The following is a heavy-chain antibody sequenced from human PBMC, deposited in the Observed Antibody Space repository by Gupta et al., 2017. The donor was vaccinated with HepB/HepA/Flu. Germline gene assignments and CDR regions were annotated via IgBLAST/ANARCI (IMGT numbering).Heavy chain of an antibody. CDR2: ISPGGDAT. J-gene: IGHJ4*02. V-gene: IGHV3-23*01. CDR3: AKGNRVGITTAFDY. CDR1: GFTFSHYG. Sequence: EVQVLESGGGFVQPGGSLRLSCAASGFTFSHYGMNWVRQAPGKGLEWVSIISPGGDATYYADAGKGRFTISRDNFKNTLYLQLNNLRDDDTALYYCAKGNRVGITTAFDYWGQGTLVTVSS. D-gene: IGHD1-26*01.